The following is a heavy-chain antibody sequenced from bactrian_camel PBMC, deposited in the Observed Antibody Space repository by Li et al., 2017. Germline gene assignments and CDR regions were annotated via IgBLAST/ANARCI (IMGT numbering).Heavy chain of an antibody. D-gene: IGHD4*01. Sequence: VQLVESGGGLVQPGGSLRLSCVASGFTFSSYVMTWVRQAPGKGLEWVSVISDDSGTILYADSVKGRFTISRDYAKNTMYLQMNSLKTEDTAVYRCQPYGRSYVDYNCRAGLGQGTQVTVS. V-gene: IGHV3S40*01. CDR2: ISDDSGTI. J-gene: IGHJ4*01. CDR1: GFTFSSYV.